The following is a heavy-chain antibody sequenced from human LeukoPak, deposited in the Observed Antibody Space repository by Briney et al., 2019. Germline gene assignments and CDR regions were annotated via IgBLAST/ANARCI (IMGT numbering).Heavy chain of an antibody. D-gene: IGHD1-14*01. Sequence: PGGSLRLSCAASGFTLSSNGMHWVRQAPGKGLEGVAVIWNDGSNTYYADSVKGRFTISRDNSKNTLYLQMNSLRAEDTALYYCARDVSGHNWFDPWGQGTLVTVSS. J-gene: IGHJ5*02. CDR2: IWNDGSNT. CDR1: GFTLSSNG. CDR3: ARDVSGHNWFDP. V-gene: IGHV3-33*01.